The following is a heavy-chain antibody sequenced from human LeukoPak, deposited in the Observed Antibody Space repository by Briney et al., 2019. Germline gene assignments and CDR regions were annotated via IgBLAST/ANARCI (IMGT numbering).Heavy chain of an antibody. CDR3: ARGSRSGILTGYYHFDY. D-gene: IGHD3-9*01. Sequence: ASVKVSCKASGYTFTSYGISWVRQAPGQGLEWMGWISAYNGNTNYAQKFQGRVTMTRDTSTSTVYMELSSLRSEDTAVYYCARGSRSGILTGYYHFDYWGQGTLVTVSS. CDR1: GYTFTSYG. V-gene: IGHV1-18*01. J-gene: IGHJ4*02. CDR2: ISAYNGNT.